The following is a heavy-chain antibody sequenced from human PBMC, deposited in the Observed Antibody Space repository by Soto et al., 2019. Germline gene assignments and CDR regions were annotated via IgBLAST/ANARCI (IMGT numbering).Heavy chain of an antibody. CDR1: GGRVSVNSSA. J-gene: IGHJ6*02. CDR2: TYYRSKWYN. D-gene: IGHD6-13*01. CDR3: ARDQRASSSSYYYYVMDV. V-gene: IGHV6-1*01. Sequence: PSQTLPLTGAISGGRVSVNSSACNWIRQSPSRGLEWLGRTYYRSKWYNDYAVSVKSRITINPDTSKNQFSLQLNSVTPEDTAVYYCARDQRASSSSYYYYVMDVWGQGTTVTVSS.